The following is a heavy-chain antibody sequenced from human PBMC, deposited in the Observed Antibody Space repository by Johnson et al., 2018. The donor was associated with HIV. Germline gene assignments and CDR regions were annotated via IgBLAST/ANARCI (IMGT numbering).Heavy chain of an antibody. CDR1: GFTFRNYA. D-gene: IGHD6-6*01. CDR2: ISYDGSNK. V-gene: IGHV3-30-3*01. CDR3: ARVYSSSSAHAFDI. Sequence: QMQLVESGGGVVQPGTSLRLSCAASGFTFRNYAMHWVRQAPGKGLEWVAVISYDGSNKYYADSVKGRFTISRDNSKNTLYLQMNSLRAEDTAVYYCARVYSSSSAHAFDIWGQGTIVTVSS. J-gene: IGHJ3*02.